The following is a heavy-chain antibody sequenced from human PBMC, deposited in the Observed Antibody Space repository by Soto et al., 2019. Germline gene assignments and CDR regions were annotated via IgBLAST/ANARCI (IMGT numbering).Heavy chain of an antibody. CDR2: IYHTGNA. V-gene: IGHV4-39*01. J-gene: IGHJ5*02. CDR1: GYTICNSRFY. CDR3: ARDFFDSSDYTTNWFDP. D-gene: IGHD3-22*01. Sequence: PSETPSITCRVSGYTICNSRFYWAWIRQPPGEGLEWIGSIYHTGNAYYNPSLKSRVTISVDTSKNQFSLKLTSVTAADAALYYCARDFFDSSDYTTNWFDPWGQGTLVTVSS.